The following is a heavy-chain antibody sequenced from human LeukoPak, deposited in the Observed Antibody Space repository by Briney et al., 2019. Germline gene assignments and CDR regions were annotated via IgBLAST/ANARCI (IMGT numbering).Heavy chain of an antibody. Sequence: PGRSLRLSCAASGFTFSSYAMHWVRQAPGMGLEWVAVISYDGSNKYYADSVKGRFTISRDNSKNTLYLQMNSLRAEDTAVYYCAGAGFDYWGQGTLVTVSS. D-gene: IGHD3-16*01. CDR2: ISYDGSNK. CDR3: AGAGFDY. V-gene: IGHV3-30*04. CDR1: GFTFSSYA. J-gene: IGHJ4*02.